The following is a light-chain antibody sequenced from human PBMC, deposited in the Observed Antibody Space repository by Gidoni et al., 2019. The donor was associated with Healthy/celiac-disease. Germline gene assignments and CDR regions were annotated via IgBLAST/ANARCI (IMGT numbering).Light chain of an antibody. CDR3: QQRSNWPRST. Sequence: ESVVTQAQATLSLSPGERATLSCRASQCVSSYLAWYQQKPGQAPRLLIYDASTRATGLPARFSGSGSGTDFTLTISSLEPEDFAVYYCQQRSNWPRSTFGQGTKVEIK. V-gene: IGKV3-11*01. J-gene: IGKJ1*01. CDR2: DAS. CDR1: QCVSSY.